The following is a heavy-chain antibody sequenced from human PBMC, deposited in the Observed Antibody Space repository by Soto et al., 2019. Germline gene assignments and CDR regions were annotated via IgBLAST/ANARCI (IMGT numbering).Heavy chain of an antibody. CDR2: ITANGGGT. V-gene: IGHV3-23*01. Sequence: EGSLRLSCAASGFTFRNSAMSWVRHAPGKGLEWVSAITANGGGTYYADSVKGRFTTSGDNYKNTMYLQMNSMRAEDTAVYYGAKDRDIVIMVAGLIWFDRWGPGT. CDR3: AKDRDIVIMVAGLIWFDR. CDR1: GFTFRNSA. D-gene: IGHD2-8*01. J-gene: IGHJ5*02.